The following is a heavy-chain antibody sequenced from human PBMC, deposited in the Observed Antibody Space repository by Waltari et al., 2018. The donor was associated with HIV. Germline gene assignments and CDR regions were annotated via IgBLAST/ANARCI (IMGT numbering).Heavy chain of an antibody. CDR3: ANFRKIVALGVDS. CDR1: GFIFNTYA. D-gene: IGHD3-22*01. CDR2: FSGRWCTP. J-gene: IGHJ4*02. Sequence: EVQLLESGGGLVQPGGSLRLSCVAYGFIFNTYAMSWDRQAPGKGLEGVPGFSGRWCTPYTPDSVKCRFTISRYTSPNTLYLATNSLRAEDTALYYCANFRKIVALGVDSWGQGTLVSVSS. V-gene: IGHV3-23*01.